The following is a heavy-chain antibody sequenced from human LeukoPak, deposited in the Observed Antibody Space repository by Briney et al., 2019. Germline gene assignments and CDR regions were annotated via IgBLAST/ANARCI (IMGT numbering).Heavy chain of an antibody. J-gene: IGHJ6*03. CDR1: GFTFDDYT. V-gene: IGHV3-43*01. CDR2: ISGDGGDT. Sequence: GGSLRLSCAASGFTFDDYTMHWVRQAPGKGLEWVSLISGDGGDTYYADSVQGRFAISRDNSKNSLYLQMNSLRSEDTTLYYGAKANYHYNYMNVWGKGTTVTVSS. CDR3: AKANYHYNYMNV.